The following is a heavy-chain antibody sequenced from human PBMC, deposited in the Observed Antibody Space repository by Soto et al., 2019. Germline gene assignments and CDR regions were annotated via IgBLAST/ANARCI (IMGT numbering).Heavy chain of an antibody. CDR2: IYYSGST. CDR1: GGSISSCY. Sequence: QVQLQESGPGLVKPSETLSLTCTVSGGSISSCYWSWIRQPPGKGLEWIGYIYYSGSTNYNPSLKSRVTISVDTSKNQFSLKLSSVTAADTAVYYCARLGHSSGWYADYWGQGTLVTVSS. J-gene: IGHJ4*02. CDR3: ARLGHSSGWYADY. D-gene: IGHD6-19*01. V-gene: IGHV4-59*08.